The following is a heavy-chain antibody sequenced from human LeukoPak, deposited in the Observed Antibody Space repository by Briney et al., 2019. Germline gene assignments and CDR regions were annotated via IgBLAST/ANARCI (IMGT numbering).Heavy chain of an antibody. CDR3: AKGPRIWRCYRFDGVDT. J-gene: IGHJ3*02. CDR1: GLSFSSYD. D-gene: IGHD3-3*01. CDR2: MCTRRGPT. Sequence: GGSLRLSCAVSGLSFSSYDMSWVRHTPGKGLEWVSGMCTRRGPTHYADPPKGRFTISRYNSKNTLYVPMNSLRAEDTGVYYCAKGPRIWRCYRFDGVDTWGQGTTVTVSS. V-gene: IGHV3-23*01.